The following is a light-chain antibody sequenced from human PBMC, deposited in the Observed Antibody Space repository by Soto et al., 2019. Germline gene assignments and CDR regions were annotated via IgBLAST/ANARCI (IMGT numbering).Light chain of an antibody. CDR3: HQRNQ. CDR2: DST. Sequence: EIVMTQSPATLSVSPGERATLSCRASQSVSNNYLAWYQQIPGQPPRLLIYDSTNRAAGIPARFSGSRSGTDFTLTISSVEPEDFAMYYCHQRNQFGQGTRLEIK. CDR1: QSVSNNY. V-gene: IGKV3D-20*02. J-gene: IGKJ5*01.